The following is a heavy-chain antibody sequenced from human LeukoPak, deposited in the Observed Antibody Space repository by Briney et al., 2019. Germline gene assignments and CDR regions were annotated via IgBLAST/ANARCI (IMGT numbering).Heavy chain of an antibody. CDR1: GGPISDFY. V-gene: IGHV4-59*01. CDR3: ARLRSGSTPPPPYHYYGLDV. CDR2: IFYSGNT. J-gene: IGHJ6*02. Sequence: SETLSLTCTVSGGPISDFYWSWIRQSPEKGLEWIGNIFYSGNTNCNPSLRSRVTISVDTSKKQFSLRLTSVTAADTAVYYCARLRSGSTPPPPYHYYGLDVWGQGTTVTVSS. D-gene: IGHD1-26*01.